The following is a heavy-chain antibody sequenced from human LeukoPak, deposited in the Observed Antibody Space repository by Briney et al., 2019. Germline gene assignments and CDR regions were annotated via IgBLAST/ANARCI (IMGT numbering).Heavy chain of an antibody. CDR3: GPRPDITVAHTVEK. Sequence: GGSLILSCAASGFTFSNYAMSWVRQVPGRGLEWVSTISSRGDSTYVADSVKGRLTISRDNSKNSLYLQMNSVRAEDTAVYAKGPRPDITVAHTVEKWGQGTLVTVSS. V-gene: IGHV3-23*01. J-gene: IGHJ4*02. CDR1: GFTFSNYA. CDR2: ISSRGDST. D-gene: IGHD6-19*01.